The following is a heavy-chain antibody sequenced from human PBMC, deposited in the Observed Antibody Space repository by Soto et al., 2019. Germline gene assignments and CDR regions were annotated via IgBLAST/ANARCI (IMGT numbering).Heavy chain of an antibody. CDR2: IRSKAYGGTT. CDR3: TRDQDSGYDFVDY. D-gene: IGHD5-12*01. Sequence: GGSLRLSCTASGFTFGDYAMSWVRQAPGKGLEWVGFIRSKAYGGTTEYAASVKGRFTISRDDSKSIAYLQMNSLKTEDTAVYYCTRDQDSGYDFVDYWGQGTLVTVSS. CDR1: GFTFGDYA. J-gene: IGHJ4*02. V-gene: IGHV3-49*04.